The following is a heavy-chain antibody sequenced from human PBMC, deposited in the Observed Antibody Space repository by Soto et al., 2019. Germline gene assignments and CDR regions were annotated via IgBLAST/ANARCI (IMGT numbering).Heavy chain of an antibody. CDR3: AREIVTAGGNNYFDP. Sequence: SETLSLPCGVSGGTVASSHWWSWVRQSPGRGLEWIGNVYHTGDTNFNPSLQSRVTFSVDKSNNQFSLRLTSVTAADTAVYFCAREIVTAGGNNYFDPWGPGTLVTVSS. V-gene: IGHV4-4*02. J-gene: IGHJ5*02. CDR2: VYHTGDT. CDR1: GGTVASSHW. D-gene: IGHD2-21*02.